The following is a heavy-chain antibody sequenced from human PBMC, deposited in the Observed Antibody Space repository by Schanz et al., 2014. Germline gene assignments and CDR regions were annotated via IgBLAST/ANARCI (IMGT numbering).Heavy chain of an antibody. D-gene: IGHD2-8*02. J-gene: IGHJ4*02. Sequence: QVQLVQSGADVKKPGASVKVSCKASGYTFTGYSMHWVRQAPGQGLEWMGRINPNSGGTNYAQKFQGRVTMTRDTSISTVYMELTRLTFDDTAIYYCARGLVRYFAYWGQGTLVTVSS. CDR2: INPNSGGT. CDR1: GYTFTGYS. CDR3: ARGLVRYFAY. V-gene: IGHV1-2*06.